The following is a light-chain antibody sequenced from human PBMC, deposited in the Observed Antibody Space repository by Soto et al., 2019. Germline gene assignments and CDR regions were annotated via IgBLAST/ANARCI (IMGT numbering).Light chain of an antibody. V-gene: IGLV2-14*01. CDR1: SSDVGGYNY. Sequence: QSVLTQPASVSGSPGQSITISCTGTSSDVGGYNYVSWYQQHPGKAPKLMIYEVSNRPSGVSTRFSGSKPGNTASLTISGLLPEDEADYYCSSFTSTYTRVFGTGTKLTVL. J-gene: IGLJ1*01. CDR3: SSFTSTYTRV. CDR2: EVS.